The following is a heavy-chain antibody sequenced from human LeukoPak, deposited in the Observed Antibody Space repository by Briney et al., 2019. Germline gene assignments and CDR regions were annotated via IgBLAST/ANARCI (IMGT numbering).Heavy chain of an antibody. D-gene: IGHD3-10*01. J-gene: IGHJ4*02. V-gene: IGHV3-30*04. CDR1: GFTFSSYA. CDR3: ARASDGEGYFDY. Sequence: GGSLRLSCAASGFTFSSYAMHWVRQAPGKGLERVAVISYDGSNKYYADSVKGGFTISRDNSKNTLYLQMNSLRAEDTAVYYCARASDGEGYFDYWGQGTLVTVSS. CDR2: ISYDGSNK.